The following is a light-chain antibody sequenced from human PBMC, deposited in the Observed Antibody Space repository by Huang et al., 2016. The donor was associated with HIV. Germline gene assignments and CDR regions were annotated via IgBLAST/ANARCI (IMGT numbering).Light chain of an antibody. J-gene: IGKJ4*01. CDR3: QQLNSYPLT. CDR2: ATS. Sequence: IQLTQSPSSLSVSVGARVTITCRASQDITNYLAWYQQKPGKAPELLSFATSTLQSGVPSRFSGSGSGAYFTLSIASLQPEDSATYYCQQLNSYPLTFGGGTKVEI. V-gene: IGKV1-9*01. CDR1: QDITNY.